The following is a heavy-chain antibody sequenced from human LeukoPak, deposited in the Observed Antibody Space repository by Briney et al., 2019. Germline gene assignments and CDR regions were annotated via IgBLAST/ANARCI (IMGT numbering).Heavy chain of an antibody. CDR3: ARESDGDYYMDV. CDR1: GFTFSSFD. D-gene: IGHD4-17*01. Sequence: GGSLRLSCATSGFTFSSFDMTWVRQAPGKGLEWVSTITVTDDATYNEDSVKGRFSISRDNAKNSLYLQMNSLRAEGTAVYYCARESDGDYYMDVWGKGTTVTVSS. CDR2: ITVTDDAT. V-gene: IGHV3-21*01. J-gene: IGHJ6*03.